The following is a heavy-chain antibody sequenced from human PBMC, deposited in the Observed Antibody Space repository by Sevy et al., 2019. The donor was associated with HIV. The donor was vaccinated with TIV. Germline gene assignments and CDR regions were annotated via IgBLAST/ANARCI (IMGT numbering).Heavy chain of an antibody. J-gene: IGHJ3*02. V-gene: IGHV3-30*18. CDR1: GFSFSDYG. D-gene: IGHD1-1*01. CDR2: ISQDGTYK. Sequence: GGSLRLSCAASGFSFSDYGMHWVRQAPGKGLEWVALISQDGTYKYYGDSVKGRFTISRDNSKSTLYLQMNSLGPEDAAVYYCEKAFHNGLIGTRGDAFHMWGQGTVVTVSS. CDR3: EKAFHNGLIGTRGDAFHM.